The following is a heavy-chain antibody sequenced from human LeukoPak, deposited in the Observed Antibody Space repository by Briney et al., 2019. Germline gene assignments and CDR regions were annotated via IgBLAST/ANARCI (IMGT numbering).Heavy chain of an antibody. J-gene: IGHJ3*02. V-gene: IGHV3-30*02. CDR2: IRYDGSNK. Sequence: GGSLRLSCAASGFTFSSYGMHWVRQAPGKGLEWVAFIRYDGSNKYYADSVKGRFTISRDNSKNTLYLQMNSLRAEDTAVYYCAKDLHYYDSSGSAFDIWGQGTMVTVSS. CDR1: GFTFSSYG. CDR3: AKDLHYYDSSGSAFDI. D-gene: IGHD3-22*01.